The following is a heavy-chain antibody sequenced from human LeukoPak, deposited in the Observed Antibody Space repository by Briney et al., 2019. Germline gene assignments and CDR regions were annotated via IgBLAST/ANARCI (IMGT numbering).Heavy chain of an antibody. CDR2: ISSDSNHI. D-gene: IGHD4/OR15-4a*01. CDR1: GFTFSSYS. CDR3: ATCGANWGYYLDY. V-gene: IGHV3-21*01. J-gene: IGHJ4*02. Sequence: KPGGSLKLSCAASGFTFSSYSMNWVRQAPGKGLEWVSSISSDSNHIYYADSVKGRFTISRDNTKKSLFLQMNSLRAEDTAVYYCATCGANWGYYLDYWGQGTLVTVSS.